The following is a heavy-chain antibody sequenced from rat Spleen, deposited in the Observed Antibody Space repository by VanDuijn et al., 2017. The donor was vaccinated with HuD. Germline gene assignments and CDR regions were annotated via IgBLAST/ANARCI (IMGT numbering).Heavy chain of an antibody. CDR2: IKAKSNNYAT. CDR1: GFTFSTAW. CDR3: AGPTEGIGVMDA. D-gene: IGHD1-11*01. V-gene: IGHV6-6*01. J-gene: IGHJ4*01. Sequence: EVQVLESGGGLVQPGNSLKLSCATSGFTFSTAWMYWYRQFPEKRLEWVARIKAKSNNYATDYTESVKGRFTISRDDSKSSIYLQMNNLKEEDTAIYYCAGPTEGIGVMDAWGQGASVTVSS.